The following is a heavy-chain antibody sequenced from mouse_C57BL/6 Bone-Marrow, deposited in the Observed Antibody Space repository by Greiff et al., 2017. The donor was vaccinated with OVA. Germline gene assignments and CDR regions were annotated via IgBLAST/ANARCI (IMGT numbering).Heavy chain of an antibody. D-gene: IGHD2-4*01. Sequence: EVMLVESGGGLVKPGGSLKLSCAASGFTFSSYAMSWVRQTPEKRLEWVATISDGGSYTYYPDNVKGRFTISRDNAKNNLYLQMSHLKSEDTAMYYCASSDSAWFAYWGQGTLVTVSA. CDR3: ASSDSAWFAY. CDR1: GFTFSSYA. V-gene: IGHV5-4*03. CDR2: ISDGGSYT. J-gene: IGHJ3*01.